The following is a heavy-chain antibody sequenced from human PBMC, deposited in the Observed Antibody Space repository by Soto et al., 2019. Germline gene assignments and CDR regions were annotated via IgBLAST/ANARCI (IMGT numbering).Heavy chain of an antibody. V-gene: IGHV4-59*01. D-gene: IGHD6-13*01. J-gene: IGHJ4*02. CDR2: IYYTGLS. CDR3: ASHSSHWPFFDF. CDR1: GGSISSYY. Sequence: LETLSLTCTVSGGSISSYYWSWIRQPPGKGLEWIGYIYYTGLSNSNPSLNSRVTMSVDTSKNQFSLKLSSVTAADTAVYYCASHSSHWPFFDFWGQGTLVTVS.